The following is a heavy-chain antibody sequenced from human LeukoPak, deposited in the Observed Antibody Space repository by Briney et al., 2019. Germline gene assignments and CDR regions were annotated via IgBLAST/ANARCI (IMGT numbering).Heavy chain of an antibody. J-gene: IGHJ4*02. CDR3: ARDRGYSGSYWGGQVDY. CDR1: GYTFTSYG. Sequence: GASVKVSCKASGYTFTSYGISWVRQAPGQGLEWIGWISAYNGNTNYAQKLQGRVTMTTDTSTSTAYMELRSLRSDDTAVYYCARDRGYSGSYWGGQVDYWGQGTLVTVSS. D-gene: IGHD1-26*01. V-gene: IGHV1-18*01. CDR2: ISAYNGNT.